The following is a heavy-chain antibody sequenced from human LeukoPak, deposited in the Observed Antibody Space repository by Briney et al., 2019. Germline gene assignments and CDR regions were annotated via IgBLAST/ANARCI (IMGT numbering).Heavy chain of an antibody. D-gene: IGHD2-8*01. V-gene: IGHV3-74*01. CDR2: IKSDGSST. CDR1: GFTFSDYA. Sequence: PGGSLRLSCAASGFTFSDYAMSWVRQAQGKGLVWVSHIKSDGSSTSYADSVKGRFTISRDNAKNTLYLQMNSLRVEDAAVYYCATVGGVSGRAFDMWGQGTVVTVSS. J-gene: IGHJ3*02. CDR3: ATVGGVSGRAFDM.